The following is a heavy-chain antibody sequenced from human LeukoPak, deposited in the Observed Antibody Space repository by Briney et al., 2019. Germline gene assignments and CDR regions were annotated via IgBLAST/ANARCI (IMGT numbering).Heavy chain of an antibody. J-gene: IGHJ3*02. Sequence: GGSLRLSCAASGFTFSDYYMSWIRQAPGKGLEWVSYISSGGSTIYYADSVKGRFTISRDNAKNSLYLQMNSLRAEDTAVYYCARAGHYYDSSGSHDAFDIWGQGTMVTVSS. CDR2: ISSGGSTI. CDR3: ARAGHYYDSSGSHDAFDI. V-gene: IGHV3-11*04. CDR1: GFTFSDYY. D-gene: IGHD3-22*01.